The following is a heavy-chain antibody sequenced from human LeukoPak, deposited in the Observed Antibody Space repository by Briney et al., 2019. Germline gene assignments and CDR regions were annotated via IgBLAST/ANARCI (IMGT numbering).Heavy chain of an antibody. D-gene: IGHD4-17*01. CDR3: ARDRAYGDYNAFDI. J-gene: IGHJ3*02. CDR2: IYYSGST. Sequence: SETLSLTCTVSGGSISSGGYYWSWIRQHPGKGLEWIGYIYYSGSTYYNPSLKSRVTISVDTSKNQFSLKLSSVTAADTAVYYCARDRAYGDYNAFDIWGQGTMVTVSS. V-gene: IGHV4-31*03. CDR1: GGSISSGGYY.